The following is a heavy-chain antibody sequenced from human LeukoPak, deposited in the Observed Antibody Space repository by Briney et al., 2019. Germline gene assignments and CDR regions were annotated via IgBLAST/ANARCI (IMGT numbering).Heavy chain of an antibody. J-gene: IGHJ4*02. CDR1: GGSISSFY. Sequence: SETLSLTCTVSGGSISSFYWSWIRQPPGKGLEWIGYIYYSGSTNYNPSLKSRVTISVDTSKNQFSLKLSSVTAADTAVYYCARVVGDYVSRFVDYWGQGTLVTVSS. CDR3: ARVVGDYVSRFVDY. V-gene: IGHV4-59*01. D-gene: IGHD4-17*01. CDR2: IYYSGST.